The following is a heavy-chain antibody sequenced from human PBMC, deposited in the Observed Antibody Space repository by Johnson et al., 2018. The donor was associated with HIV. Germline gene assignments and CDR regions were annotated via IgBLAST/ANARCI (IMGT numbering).Heavy chain of an antibody. CDR2: IKQDGSER. CDR3: AKNGDGYTPDAFDI. J-gene: IGHJ3*02. CDR1: GFTFSSYW. Sequence: VQLVESGGGLVLPGGSLRLSCVGSGFTFSSYWMSWVRQAPGKGLEWVATIKQDGSERYHVDSVKGRFTISRDNAKKSLYLQMNSLRVEDTAVYFCAKNGDGYTPDAFDIWGQGTVVNGSS. D-gene: IGHD5-24*01. V-gene: IGHV3-7*01.